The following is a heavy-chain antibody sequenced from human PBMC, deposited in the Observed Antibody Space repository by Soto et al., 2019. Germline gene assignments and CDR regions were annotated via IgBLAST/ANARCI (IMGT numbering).Heavy chain of an antibody. CDR3: ASAWRFDSSGYYRLFY. CDR1: GGTFSSYA. D-gene: IGHD3-22*01. Sequence: QVQLVQSGAEVKKPGSSVKVSCKASGGTFSSYAISWVRQAPGQGLEWMGGISPIFGTANYAQKFQGRVTSTADESTNTDYRELSSLKSEDTAVYYCASAWRFDSSGYYRLFYWGQGTLVTVSS. J-gene: IGHJ4*02. V-gene: IGHV1-69*01. CDR2: ISPIFGTA.